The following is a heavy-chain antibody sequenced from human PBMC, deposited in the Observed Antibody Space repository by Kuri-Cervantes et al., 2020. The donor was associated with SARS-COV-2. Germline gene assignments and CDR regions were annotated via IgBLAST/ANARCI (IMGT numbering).Heavy chain of an antibody. D-gene: IGHD3-16*01. V-gene: IGHV1-69*13. Sequence: SVKVSCKASGYTFTSYYMHWVRQASGQGLEWMGGIIPIFGTTNYAQNFQDRVTITADESTSTASMELSSLRSDDTAVYFCARHFGLRASVGVASFGGDFYYYNMDVWGQGTTVTVSS. J-gene: IGHJ6*02. CDR3: ARHFGLRASVGVASFGGDFYYYNMDV. CDR2: IIPIFGTT. CDR1: GYTFTSYY.